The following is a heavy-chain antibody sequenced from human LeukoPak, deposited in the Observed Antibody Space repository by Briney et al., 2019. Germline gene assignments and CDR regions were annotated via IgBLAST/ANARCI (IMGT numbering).Heavy chain of an antibody. J-gene: IGHJ6*03. V-gene: IGHV4-34*01. D-gene: IGHD3-16*02. Sequence: SETLSLTCAVHGGSFSGYYWSWIRQPPGKGLEWIGEINHSGSTNYNPSLKSRVTISVDTSKNQFSLKLSSVTAADTAVYYCARGYDYVWGSYRLTHYYYYYMDVWGKGTTVTVSS. CDR3: ARGYDYVWGSYRLTHYYYYYMDV. CDR2: INHSGST. CDR1: GGSFSGYY.